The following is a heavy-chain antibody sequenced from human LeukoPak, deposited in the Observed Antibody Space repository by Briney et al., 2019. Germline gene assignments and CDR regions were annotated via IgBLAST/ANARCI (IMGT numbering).Heavy chain of an antibody. D-gene: IGHD3-10*01. V-gene: IGHV4-34*01. Sequence: SETLSLTCVVYGGSFSGYYWSWVRQPPGKGLEWVGEINHIGGTNYNPSLKRRATISVDASKNQFSLKLRSVTAAETAVYYCARGPGGYYYGSGSYNYWGQGALVTVSS. CDR3: ARGPGGYYYGSGSYNY. CDR2: INHIGGT. CDR1: GGSFSGYY. J-gene: IGHJ4*02.